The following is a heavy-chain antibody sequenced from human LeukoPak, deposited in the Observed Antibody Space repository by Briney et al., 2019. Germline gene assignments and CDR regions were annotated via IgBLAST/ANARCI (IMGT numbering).Heavy chain of an antibody. CDR3: AKGVSAYDV. D-gene: IGHD5-12*01. CDR1: GFTFSSDA. V-gene: IGHV3-23*01. CDR2: ISGSGGST. Sequence: GGALRLSCAASGFTFSSDAMTWVRQAPGKGLEWISAISGSGGSTYYADSVKGQFTISRDNSKNTLYLQMNSLRADDTAVYYCAKGVSAYDVWGQGTLVTVSS. J-gene: IGHJ4*02.